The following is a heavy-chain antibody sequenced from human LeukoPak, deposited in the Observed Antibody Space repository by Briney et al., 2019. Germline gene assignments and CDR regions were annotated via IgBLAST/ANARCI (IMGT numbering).Heavy chain of an antibody. CDR3: ARDRVTMIRGVRILDYYYYYMDV. CDR2: INPSAGST. CDR1: GYTFTSYY. V-gene: IGHV1-46*01. D-gene: IGHD3-10*01. J-gene: IGHJ6*03. Sequence: ASVKVSCKASGYTFTSYYLHWVRQAPGQGLEWMGIINPSAGSTSYAQKFQGRVTLTRDMSTSTVYMEVSSLRSEDTAVYYCARDRVTMIRGVRILDYYYYYMDVWGKGTTVTISS.